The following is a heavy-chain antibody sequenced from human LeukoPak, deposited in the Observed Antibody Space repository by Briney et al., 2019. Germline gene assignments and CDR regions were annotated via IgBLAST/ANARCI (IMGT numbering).Heavy chain of an antibody. V-gene: IGHV4-59*01. J-gene: IGHJ4*02. CDR3: ARDGSSSWYRYFDY. Sequence: SETLSLTCTVSGGSISSYYWSWIRQPPGKGLEWIGYIDYSGSTNYNPSLKSRVTISVDTSKNQFSLKLSSVTAADTAVYYCARDGSSSWYRYFDYWGQGTLVTVSS. CDR1: GGSISSYY. D-gene: IGHD6-13*01. CDR2: IDYSGST.